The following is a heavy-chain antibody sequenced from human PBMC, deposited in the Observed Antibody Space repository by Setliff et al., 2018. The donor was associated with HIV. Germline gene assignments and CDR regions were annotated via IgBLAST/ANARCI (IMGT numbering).Heavy chain of an antibody. CDR1: GYTFIGDY. CDR3: ARGGLATGAFDI. Sequence: ASVKVSCKASGYTFIGDYMHWVRQAPGQGLEWMGWINPNSGGTNFAQKFQGRVTMTRDTSISTAYMELSRLRSDDTAVYSCARGGLATGAFDIWGQGTMVTVSS. J-gene: IGHJ3*02. CDR2: INPNSGGT. V-gene: IGHV1-2*02. D-gene: IGHD5-12*01.